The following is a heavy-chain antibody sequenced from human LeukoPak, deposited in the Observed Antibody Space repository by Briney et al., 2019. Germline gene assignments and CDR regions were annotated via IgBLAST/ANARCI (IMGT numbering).Heavy chain of an antibody. CDR2: IQQDGSEI. CDR3: ARAPTIIAAAGTCGY. J-gene: IGHJ4*02. D-gene: IGHD6-13*01. Sequence: TGGSLRLSCAASGFTFSSYYMSWVRQAPGKGLEWVANIQQDGSEIFYVDSVRGRFTISRDNAKNSLYLQMNSLRAEDTAVYYCARAPTIIAAAGTCGYWGQGTLVTVSS. V-gene: IGHV3-7*04. CDR1: GFTFSSYY.